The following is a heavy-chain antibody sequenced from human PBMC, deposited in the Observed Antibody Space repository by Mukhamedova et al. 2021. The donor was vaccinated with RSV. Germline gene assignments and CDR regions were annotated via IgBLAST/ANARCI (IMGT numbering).Heavy chain of an antibody. Sequence: GLEWIGYIYSSGSTKYTPSLKSRVTISVDTSRNQFSLEVTSVTAADTAVYFCARGPSRDVDFDYCGQRTLVTLSS. J-gene: IGHJ4*02. CDR2: IYSSGST. V-gene: IGHV4-59*01. CDR3: ARGPSRDVDFDY. D-gene: IGHD2-21*02.